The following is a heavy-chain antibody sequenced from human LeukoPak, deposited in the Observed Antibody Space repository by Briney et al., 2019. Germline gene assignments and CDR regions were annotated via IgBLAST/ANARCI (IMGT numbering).Heavy chain of an antibody. D-gene: IGHD3-3*01. J-gene: IGHJ4*02. Sequence: ASVKVSCKASGFTFTSSAVQWVRQARGQRLEWIGWIVVGSGNTNYAQKLQGRVTMTTDTSTSTAYMGLRSLRSDDTAVYYCARDGRITIFGVSKGVFDYWGQGTLVTVSS. CDR1: GFTFTSSA. CDR3: ARDGRITIFGVSKGVFDY. V-gene: IGHV1-58*01. CDR2: IVVGSGNT.